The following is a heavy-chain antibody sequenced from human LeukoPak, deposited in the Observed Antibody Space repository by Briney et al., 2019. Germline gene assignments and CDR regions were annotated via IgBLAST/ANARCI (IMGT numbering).Heavy chain of an antibody. D-gene: IGHD6-6*01. CDR1: GGSFSGYY. Sequence: SETLSLTCAVYGGSFSGYYWSWIRQPPGKGLEWIGEINHSGSTNYNPSLKSRVTISVDTSKNQFSLKLSSVTAADTAVYYCASSPSTEYSSLSDYWGQGTLVTVSS. V-gene: IGHV4-34*01. CDR2: INHSGST. CDR3: ASSPSTEYSSLSDY. J-gene: IGHJ4*02.